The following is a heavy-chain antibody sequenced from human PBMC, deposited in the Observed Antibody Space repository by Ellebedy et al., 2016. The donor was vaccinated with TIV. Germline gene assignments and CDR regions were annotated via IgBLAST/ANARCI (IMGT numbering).Heavy chain of an antibody. CDR1: GGSFSPISPYF. Sequence: MPGGSLRLSCTVSGGSFSPISPYFWGWIRQPPGKGLEWIAYMSKSGRTDYNPSLESLVLISQDTSKNQFSLRLSSVTAADTAVYYCARVPFSGSYLREYYFDSWGPGTLVTVSS. CDR3: ARVPFSGSYLREYYFDS. J-gene: IGHJ4*02. V-gene: IGHV4-61*05. CDR2: MSKSGRT. D-gene: IGHD1-26*01.